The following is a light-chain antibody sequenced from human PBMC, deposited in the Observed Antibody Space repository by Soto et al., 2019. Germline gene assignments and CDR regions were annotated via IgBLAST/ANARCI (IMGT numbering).Light chain of an antibody. CDR3: QSYDSSLSADV. CDR1: SSNIGAGYD. V-gene: IGLV1-40*01. CDR2: GNS. J-gene: IGLJ1*01. Sequence: QSALTQPPSVSGAPGQRVTISCTGSSSNIGAGYDVHWYQQLPGTAPKLLIYGNSNRPSGVPDRFSGSKSGTSASLAITALQAEDEADYYCQSYDSSLSADVFGTGTKLTVL.